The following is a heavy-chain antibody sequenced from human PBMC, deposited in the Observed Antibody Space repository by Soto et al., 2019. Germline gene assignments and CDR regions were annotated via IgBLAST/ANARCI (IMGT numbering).Heavy chain of an antibody. D-gene: IGHD6-13*01. V-gene: IGHV5-51*01. CDR1: GYSFTSYW. CDR2: IYPGDSDT. Sequence: PGESLKISCKGSGYSFTSYWIGWVRQMPGKGLEWMGIIYPGDSDTRYSPSFQGQVTISADKSISTAYLQWSSLKASDTAMYYCARSIAAADPSYYYYYYGMDVWGQGTTVTVSS. J-gene: IGHJ6*02. CDR3: ARSIAAADPSYYYYYYGMDV.